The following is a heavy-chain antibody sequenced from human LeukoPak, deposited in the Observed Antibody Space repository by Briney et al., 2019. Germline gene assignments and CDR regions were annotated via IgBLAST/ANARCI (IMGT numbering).Heavy chain of an antibody. CDR3: ARDRTYYYDSSGYLDAFDI. Sequence: ASVTVSCKASGYTFTAYYMHWVRQAPGQGLEWMGWINPNSGGTNYAQKFQGRVTMTRDTSISTAYMELSWLRSDDTAVYYCARDRTYYYDSSGYLDAFDIWGQGTMVTVSS. V-gene: IGHV1-2*02. CDR1: GYTFTAYY. J-gene: IGHJ3*02. CDR2: INPNSGGT. D-gene: IGHD3-22*01.